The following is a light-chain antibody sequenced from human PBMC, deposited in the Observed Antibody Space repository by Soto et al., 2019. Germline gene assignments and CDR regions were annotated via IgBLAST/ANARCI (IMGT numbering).Light chain of an antibody. V-gene: IGKV1-39*01. CDR1: PTISRN. CDR3: QQSYSIPYT. CDR2: VVS. Sequence: DIQLTQSPSSLSASVGDRVTITCRASPTISRNLNWYQQKPGEAPRLLMYVVSTLQGGVPSRFSGSESGTDYTLTISSVQPDDFATYYCQQSYSIPYTFGQGTKLEIK. J-gene: IGKJ2*01.